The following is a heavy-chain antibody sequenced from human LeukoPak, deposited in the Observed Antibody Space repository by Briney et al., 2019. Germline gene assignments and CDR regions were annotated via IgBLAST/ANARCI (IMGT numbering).Heavy chain of an antibody. CDR1: GFTFSSYA. CDR2: ISYDGSNK. CDR3: AKGLGYCSSTSCPPADY. Sequence: GRSLRLSCAASGFTFSSYAMHWVRQAPGKGLEWVAVISYDGSNKYYADSMKGRFTISRDNSKNTLYLQMNSLRAEDTAVYYCAKGLGYCSSTSCPPADYWGQGTLVTVSS. J-gene: IGHJ4*02. V-gene: IGHV3-30*04. D-gene: IGHD2-2*01.